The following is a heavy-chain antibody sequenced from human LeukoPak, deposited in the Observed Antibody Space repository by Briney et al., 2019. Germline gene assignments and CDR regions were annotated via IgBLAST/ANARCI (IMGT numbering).Heavy chain of an antibody. J-gene: IGHJ4*02. D-gene: IGHD4-17*01. CDR2: VSYDGTNE. CDR3: ARAGRADGDYHYFDY. Sequence: GGSLRLSCAASGFTFSSYSMNWVRQAPGKGLEWVAAVSYDGTNEYYAESVRGRLTISRDNSKNTLYLQMNSLRDVDTAIYFCARAGRADGDYHYFDYWGQGTLVTVSS. V-gene: IGHV3-30*03. CDR1: GFTFSSYS.